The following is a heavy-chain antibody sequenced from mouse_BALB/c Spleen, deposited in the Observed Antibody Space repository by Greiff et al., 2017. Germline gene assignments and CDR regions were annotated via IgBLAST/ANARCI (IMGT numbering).Heavy chain of an antibody. Sequence: QVQLQQSGAELMKPGASVKISCKATGYTFSSYWIEWVKQRPGHGLEWIGEILPGSGSTNYNEKFKGKATFTADTSSNTAYMQLSSLTSEDSAVYYCARRGLLLRKAMDYWGQGTSVTVSS. CDR1: GYTFSSYW. CDR3: ARRGLLLRKAMDY. J-gene: IGHJ4*01. V-gene: IGHV1-9*01. CDR2: ILPGSGST. D-gene: IGHD1-1*01.